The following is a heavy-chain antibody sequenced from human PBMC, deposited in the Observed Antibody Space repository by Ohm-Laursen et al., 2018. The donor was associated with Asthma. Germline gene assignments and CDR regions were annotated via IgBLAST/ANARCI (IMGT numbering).Heavy chain of an antibody. V-gene: IGHV3-30*03. CDR2: MSYDGSNK. CDR3: ARDQEEDTIYGMDV. CDR1: GFTFSSYG. J-gene: IGHJ6*02. D-gene: IGHD3-3*01. Sequence: SLRLSCTASGFTFSSYGMHWVRQAPGKGLEWVAVMSYDGSNKYYADSVKGRFTISRDNSKNTLHLQRNSLRAEDTAVYYCARDQEEDTIYGMDVWGQGTTVTVSS.